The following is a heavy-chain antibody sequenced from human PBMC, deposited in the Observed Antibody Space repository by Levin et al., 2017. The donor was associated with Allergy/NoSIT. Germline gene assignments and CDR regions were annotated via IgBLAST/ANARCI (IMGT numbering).Heavy chain of an antibody. D-gene: IGHD3-22*01. V-gene: IGHV4-34*01. CDR3: ARGLPYYYDSLIIAGSWYFDY. CDR1: GGSFSGYY. J-gene: IGHJ4*02. CDR2: INHSGST. Sequence: SETLSLTCAVYGGSFSGYYWSWIRQPPGKGLEWIGEINHSGSTNYNPSLKSRVTISVDTSKNQFSLKLSSVTAADTAVYYCARGLPYYYDSLIIAGSWYFDYWGQGTLVTVSS.